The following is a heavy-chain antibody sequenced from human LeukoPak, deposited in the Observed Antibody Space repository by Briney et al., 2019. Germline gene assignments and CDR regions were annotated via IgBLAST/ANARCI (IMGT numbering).Heavy chain of an antibody. CDR2: FDPEDVET. CDR3: ATDFYRGRQFDY. CDR1: GNTFTDLS. D-gene: IGHD2/OR15-2a*01. Sequence: GASVKLSCKVSGNTFTDLSMNWVRQAPGKGLEWMGGFDPEDVETIYAQKFQGRVTMTEDTSTETAYMELTSLRPEDTAVYYCATDFYRGRQFDYWGQGTLVTVSS. J-gene: IGHJ4*02. V-gene: IGHV1-24*01.